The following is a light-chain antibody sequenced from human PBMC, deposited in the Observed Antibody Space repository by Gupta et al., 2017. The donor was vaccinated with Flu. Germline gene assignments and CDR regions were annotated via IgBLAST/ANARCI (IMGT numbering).Light chain of an antibody. V-gene: IGKV1-39*01. CDR2: AAS. Sequence: PSTLSASVGDRVTITCRASQSISSNLNWFQQKPGKAPKLLIYAASSWQSGVPSRFSGSGSGTDFALTISRRQPEDFATYYCQHSHRSPVTFGRGTKVYI. J-gene: IGKJ4*01. CDR1: QSISSN. CDR3: QHSHRSPVT.